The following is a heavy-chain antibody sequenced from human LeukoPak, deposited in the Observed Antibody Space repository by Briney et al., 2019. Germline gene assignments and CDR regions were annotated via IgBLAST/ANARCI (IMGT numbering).Heavy chain of an antibody. Sequence: SETLSLTCAVSGVSISSGGYSWSWIRQPPGKGLEWIGYIYYSGSTYYNPSLKSQVTISVDTSKNQFSLKLSSVTAADTALYYCAKHYMGSSYNHGLDCWGQGTLVTVSS. D-gene: IGHD3-10*01. J-gene: IGHJ4*02. V-gene: IGHV4-30-2*03. CDR1: GVSISSGGYS. CDR3: AKHYMGSSYNHGLDC. CDR2: IYYSGST.